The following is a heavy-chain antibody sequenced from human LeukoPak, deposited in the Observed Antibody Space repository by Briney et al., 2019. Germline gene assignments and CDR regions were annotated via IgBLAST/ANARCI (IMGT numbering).Heavy chain of an antibody. CDR1: GGSFSGYY. CDR3: ARGRLGYCSGGSCARYYGMDV. V-gene: IGHV4-34*01. Sequence: SETLSLTCAVYGGSFSGYYWSRIRQPPGKGLEWIGEINHSGSTNYSPSLKSRVTISVDTSKNQFSLKLSSVTAADTAVYYCARGRLGYCSGGSCARYYGMDVWGQGTTVTVSS. J-gene: IGHJ6*02. CDR2: INHSGST. D-gene: IGHD2-15*01.